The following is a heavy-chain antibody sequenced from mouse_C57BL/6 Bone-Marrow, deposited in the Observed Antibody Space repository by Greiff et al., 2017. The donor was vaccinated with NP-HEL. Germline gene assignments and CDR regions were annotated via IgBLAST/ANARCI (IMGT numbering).Heavy chain of an antibody. Sequence: EVQLQQSGPGLVKPSQSLSLTCSVTGYSITSGYYCNWIRQFPGNKMECMCYIRYDGSNKYHPSIKNRISITRDTSKNQFFLKLNSVTTEDTATYYCAREGVYGYGDYWGQGTTLTVSS. V-gene: IGHV3-6*01. D-gene: IGHD2-2*01. CDR1: GYSITSGYY. CDR3: AREGVYGYGDY. J-gene: IGHJ2*01. CDR2: IRYDGSN.